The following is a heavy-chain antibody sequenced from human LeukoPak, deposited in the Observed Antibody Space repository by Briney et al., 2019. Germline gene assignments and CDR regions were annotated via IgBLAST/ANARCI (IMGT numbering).Heavy chain of an antibody. Sequence: GGSLRLSCAASGFAFSTYTIHWVRQTPGKGLEWVAVISDDGSNKYFAESVKGRFTISRDNSKNTLYLQMNSLGAEDTALYYCARRIGGAYNFDYWGQGTLVTVSS. CDR1: GFAFSTYT. V-gene: IGHV3-30-3*01. CDR2: ISDDGSNK. J-gene: IGHJ4*02. D-gene: IGHD1-26*01. CDR3: ARRIGGAYNFDY.